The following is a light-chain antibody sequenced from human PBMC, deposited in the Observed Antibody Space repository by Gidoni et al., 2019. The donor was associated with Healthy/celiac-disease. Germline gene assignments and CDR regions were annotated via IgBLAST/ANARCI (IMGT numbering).Light chain of an antibody. V-gene: IGLV2-14*01. J-gene: IGLJ2*01. CDR1: SSDVGGYNY. CDR3: SSYTSSSTLV. Sequence: QSALTQPASVSGSPGQSITISCTGTSSDVGGYNYVSWYQPHPGKAPKLMIHDVSNRPSGVSNRFSGSKSGNTASLTISGLQAEDEADYYCSSYTSSSTLVFGGGTKLTVL. CDR2: DVS.